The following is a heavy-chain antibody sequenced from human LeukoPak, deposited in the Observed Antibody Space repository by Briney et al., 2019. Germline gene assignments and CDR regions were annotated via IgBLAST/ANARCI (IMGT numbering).Heavy chain of an antibody. Sequence: GGSLRLSCAASGFTFSSYAMSWVRQAPGKGLEWVSGISGSGGSTYYADSVKGRFTISRDNSKNTLYLQMNSLRAEDTAVYYCARVNQGYSYGSGYYYYYMDVWGKGTTVTVSS. CDR2: ISGSGGST. D-gene: IGHD5-18*01. CDR3: ARVNQGYSYGSGYYYYYMDV. CDR1: GFTFSSYA. V-gene: IGHV3-23*01. J-gene: IGHJ6*03.